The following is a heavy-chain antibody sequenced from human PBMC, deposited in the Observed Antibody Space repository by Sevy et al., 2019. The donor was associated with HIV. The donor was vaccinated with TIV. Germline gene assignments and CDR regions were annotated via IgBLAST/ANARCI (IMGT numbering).Heavy chain of an antibody. J-gene: IGHJ4*02. V-gene: IGHV3-48*03. CDR1: GITFSSYE. CDR3: ARAAVAGTGTGGGY. Sequence: GESLKISCSASGITFSSYEMNWVRQAPGKGLEWVSYISSRGSAIYYADSVKGRFTIYRDNANNSLFLQMNSLRAEDTAVYDCARAAVAGTGTGGGYWGQGTLVTVSS. CDR2: ISSRGSAI. D-gene: IGHD6-19*01.